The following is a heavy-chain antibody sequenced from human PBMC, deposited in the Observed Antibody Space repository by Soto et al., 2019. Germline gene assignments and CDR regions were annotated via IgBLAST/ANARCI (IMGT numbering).Heavy chain of an antibody. Sequence: PSETLSLTCAVYGGSFSGYYWSWIRQPPGKGLEWIGEINHSGSTNYNPSLKSRVTISVDTSKNQFSLKLSTVTAADTAVYYCARGLRSIAARPMLYNWFDPWGQGTLVTVSS. CDR2: INHSGST. CDR3: ARGLRSIAARPMLYNWFDP. CDR1: GGSFSGYY. D-gene: IGHD6-6*01. J-gene: IGHJ5*02. V-gene: IGHV4-34*01.